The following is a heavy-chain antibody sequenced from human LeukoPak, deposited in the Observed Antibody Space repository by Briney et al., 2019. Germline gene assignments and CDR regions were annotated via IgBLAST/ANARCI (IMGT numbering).Heavy chain of an antibody. CDR2: IYTSGST. Sequence: SETLSLTCTVSGGSISSGSCYWSWIRQPAGKGLEWIGRIYTSGSTNYNPSLKSRVTISVDTSKNQFSLKPSSVTAADTAVYYCARVGGAGYYYYMDVWGKGTTVTVSS. V-gene: IGHV4-61*02. J-gene: IGHJ6*03. D-gene: IGHD2-21*01. CDR3: ARVGGAGYYYYMDV. CDR1: GGSISSGSCY.